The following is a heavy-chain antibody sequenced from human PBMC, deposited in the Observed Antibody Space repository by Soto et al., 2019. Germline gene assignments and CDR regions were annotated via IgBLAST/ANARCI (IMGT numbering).Heavy chain of an antibody. V-gene: IGHV4-30-2*01. D-gene: IGHD2-21*02. CDR2: IYHSGST. CDR1: GGSISSGGYS. Sequence: QLQLQESGSGLVKPSQTLSLTCAVSGGSISSGGYSCSWIRQPPGKGLEWIGYIYHSGSTYYNPSLKSRVTITLNRSKNQFSLKLSSVTAADTAVYYCARVRPLYCGGDCYFDYWGQGTLVTVSS. CDR3: ARVRPLYCGGDCYFDY. J-gene: IGHJ4*02.